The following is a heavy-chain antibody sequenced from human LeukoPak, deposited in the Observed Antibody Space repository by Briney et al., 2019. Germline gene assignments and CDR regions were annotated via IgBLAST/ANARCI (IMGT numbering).Heavy chain of an antibody. V-gene: IGHV4-59*01. CDR2: IYYSGST. CDR3: ARDLRYYGSGSYLSSPGRNHYYHYGMDV. J-gene: IGHJ6*02. CDR1: GGSISSYY. D-gene: IGHD3-10*01. Sequence: SETLSLTCTVSGGSISSYYWGWIRQPPGKGLEWIGYIYYSGSTNYNPSLKSRVTMSVDTSKKQFSLKLSSVTAADTAVYYCARDLRYYGSGSYLSSPGRNHYYHYGMDVWGQGTTVTVSS.